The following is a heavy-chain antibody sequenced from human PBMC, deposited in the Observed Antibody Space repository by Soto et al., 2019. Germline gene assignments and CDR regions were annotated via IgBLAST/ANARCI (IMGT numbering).Heavy chain of an antibody. J-gene: IGHJ4*02. D-gene: IGHD3-22*01. CDR1: GYTFTGYY. CDR3: ARPYYYDTSGYYYPFDY. Sequence: ASVKVSCKASGYTFTGYYMHWVRQAPGQGLEWMGWINPNSGGTNYAQKFQGRVTMTRDTSTSTAYMELSSLRSDDTAVYYCARPYYYDTSGYYYPFDYWGQGTLVTVSS. V-gene: IGHV1-2*02. CDR2: INPNSGGT.